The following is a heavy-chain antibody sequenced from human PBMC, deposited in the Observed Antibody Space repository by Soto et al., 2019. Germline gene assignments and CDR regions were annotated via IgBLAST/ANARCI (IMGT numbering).Heavy chain of an antibody. CDR2: SRNKDNSYNT. V-gene: IGHV3-72*01. J-gene: IGHJ3*02. Sequence: PVGSLRLSCAASGFTFSAHYMDWVRQAPEKGLEWVGRSRNKDNSYNTEYAASVKGRFTLSRDDSKNSLYLQMNSLKTEDTAVYYCTINYYDTSGYSIDIWGQGTMVTVSS. D-gene: IGHD3-22*01. CDR1: GFTFSAHY. CDR3: TINYYDTSGYSIDI.